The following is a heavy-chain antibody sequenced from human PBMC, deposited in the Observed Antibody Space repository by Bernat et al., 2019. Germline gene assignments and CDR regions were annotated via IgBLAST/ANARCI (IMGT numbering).Heavy chain of an antibody. V-gene: IGHV5-51*01. CDR2: IYPVDSDT. CDR3: ARQTFSSGWYGGYDY. Sequence: EVQLVQSGAEVKKPGESLNISCKGSGYCFPTYWIGWGPQIPGKALGWRGIIYPVDSDTRYSPSFQGQVTISADKSIRTAYLQWSSLKASDTAMYYCARQTFSSGWYGGYDYWGQGTLVTVSS. J-gene: IGHJ4*02. CDR1: GYCFPTYW. D-gene: IGHD6-19*01.